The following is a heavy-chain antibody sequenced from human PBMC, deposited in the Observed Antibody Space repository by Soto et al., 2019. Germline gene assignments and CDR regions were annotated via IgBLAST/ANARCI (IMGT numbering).Heavy chain of an antibody. J-gene: IGHJ5*02. CDR3: AKGEGYKWNYEFDP. Sequence: GGSLSLSCAASGFTFSDYYMSWIRQAPGKGLEWVSYISDSSSNTNYGDSVKGRFTISRDNAKNLLYLQMNSLRAEDTAVYYCAKGEGYKWNYEFDPWGQGTLVTVSS. D-gene: IGHD1-7*01. V-gene: IGHV3-11*06. CDR1: GFTFSDYY. CDR2: ISDSSSNT.